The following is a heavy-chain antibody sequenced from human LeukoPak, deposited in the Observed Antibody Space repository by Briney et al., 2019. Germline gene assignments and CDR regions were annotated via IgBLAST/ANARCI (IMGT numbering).Heavy chain of an antibody. CDR3: ARTKVAATPLDAVDI. J-gene: IGHJ3*02. Sequence: QTLSLTCAVSGFSLSSSGMCVSWIRQPPGKALEWLARIDWDDDKYYRTSLETRLTISKDTSKNQVVLTMTNMDPVDTATYYCARTKVAATPLDAVDIWGQGTMVTVSS. CDR1: GFSLSSSGMC. V-gene: IGHV2-70*11. D-gene: IGHD2-15*01. CDR2: IDWDDDK.